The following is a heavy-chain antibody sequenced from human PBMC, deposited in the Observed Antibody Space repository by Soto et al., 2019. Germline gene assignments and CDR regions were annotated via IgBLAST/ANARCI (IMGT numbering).Heavy chain of an antibody. CDR3: ARLVGYCSSTSCSHYYYYYGMDV. V-gene: IGHV5-10-1*01. CDR1: GYSFTSYW. CDR2: IDPSDSYT. J-gene: IGHJ6*02. Sequence: GESLKISCRGSGYSFTSYWISWVRQMPGKGLEWMGRIDPSDSYTNYSPSFQGHVTISADKSISTAYLQWSSLKASDTAMYYCARLVGYCSSTSCSHYYYYYGMDVWGQGTTVTVSS. D-gene: IGHD2-2*01.